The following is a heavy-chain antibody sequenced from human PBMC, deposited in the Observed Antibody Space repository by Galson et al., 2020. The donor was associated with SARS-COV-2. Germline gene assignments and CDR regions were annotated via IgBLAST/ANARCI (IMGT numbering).Heavy chain of an antibody. J-gene: IGHJ3*02. CDR2: TYKSGST. D-gene: IGHD1-26*01. Sequence: SEPLSPPCSVSGGPINSGDYYWGWIRHPPGKGLEWFGYTYKSGSTYYNPSLRRQSTVPVDSSKRQFSLKLNSVTAADTAVYYCARAISGSQEVDAFKIWGQGTMVTVSS. V-gene: IGHV4-30-4*01. CDR1: GGPINSGDYY. CDR3: ARAISGSQEVDAFKI.